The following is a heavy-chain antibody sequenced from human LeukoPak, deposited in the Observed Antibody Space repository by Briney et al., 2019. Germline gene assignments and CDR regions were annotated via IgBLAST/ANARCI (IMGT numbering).Heavy chain of an antibody. CDR2: IIPIFGTA. J-gene: IGHJ4*02. Sequence: ASVKVSCKASGGTFSSYAISWVRHAPGQGLEWMGGIIPIFGTANYAQKFQGRVTITADESTSTAYMELSSLRSEDTAVYYCARDVGIAAAGTRGYFDYGGQGTLVTVSS. D-gene: IGHD6-13*01. CDR3: ARDVGIAAAGTRGYFDY. CDR1: GGTFSSYA. V-gene: IGHV1-69*13.